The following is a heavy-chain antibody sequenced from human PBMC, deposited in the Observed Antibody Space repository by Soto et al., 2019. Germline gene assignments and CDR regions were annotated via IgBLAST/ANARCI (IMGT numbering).Heavy chain of an antibody. CDR3: AREGALAAAGLGYYYYYGMDV. CDR1: GYSISSGYY. D-gene: IGHD6-13*01. J-gene: IGHJ6*02. Sequence: SETLSLTCAVSGYSISSGYYWGWIRQPPGKGLEWIGSIYHSGSTYYNPSLKSRVTISVDTSKNQFSLKLSSVTAADTAVYYCAREGALAAAGLGYYYYYGMDVWGQGTTVTVSS. CDR2: IYHSGST. V-gene: IGHV4-38-2*02.